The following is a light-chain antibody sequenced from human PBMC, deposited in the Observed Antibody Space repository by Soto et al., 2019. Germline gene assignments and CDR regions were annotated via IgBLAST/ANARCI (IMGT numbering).Light chain of an antibody. CDR1: QSISTF. Sequence: DIQMTQSPASLSASVGDRVTVTCRASQSISTFLNWYQQKPGKAPNLLIYAAFSLHSGVPSRFSGSGSGTDFNLTISSLQPEDFATYFCQQIYSTPWTFGRGTKVEIK. V-gene: IGKV1-39*01. CDR3: QQIYSTPWT. J-gene: IGKJ1*01. CDR2: AAF.